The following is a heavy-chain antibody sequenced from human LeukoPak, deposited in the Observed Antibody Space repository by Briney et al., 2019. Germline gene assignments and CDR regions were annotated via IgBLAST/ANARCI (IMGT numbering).Heavy chain of an antibody. V-gene: IGHV4-39*01. CDR2: IYYSGST. D-gene: IGHD3-22*01. J-gene: IGHJ4*02. CDR3: ASPYYYDSSGYYHFDY. CDR1: GGSISSSSYY. Sequence: SETLSLTCTVSGGSISSSSYYWGWIRQPPGKGLEWIGSIYYSGSTYYNPSLKSRVTISVDTSKNQFSLKLSSVTAADTAVYYCASPYYYDSSGYYHFDYWGQGTLVTVSS.